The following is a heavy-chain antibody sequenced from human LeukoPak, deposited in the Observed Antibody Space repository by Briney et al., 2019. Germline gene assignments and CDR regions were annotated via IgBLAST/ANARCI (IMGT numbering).Heavy chain of an antibody. D-gene: IGHD2-2*01. CDR3: AKGGARICSSTSCYYY. CDR1: GFTFSSYA. V-gene: IGHV3-23*01. Sequence: GSLRLSCAASGFTFSSYAMSWVRQAPGKGLEWVSAISGSGGSTYYADSVKGRFTISRDNSKNTLYLQMSSLRAEDTAVYYCAKGGARICSSTSCYYYWGQGTLVTVSS. CDR2: ISGSGGST. J-gene: IGHJ4*02.